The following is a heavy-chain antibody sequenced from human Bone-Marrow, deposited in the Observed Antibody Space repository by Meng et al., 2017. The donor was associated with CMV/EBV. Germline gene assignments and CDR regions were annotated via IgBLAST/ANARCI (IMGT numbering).Heavy chain of an antibody. CDR3: ARGRYSYGYGAFDI. J-gene: IGHJ3*02. CDR2: FNPDSGGT. CDR1: GYTFTAFY. D-gene: IGHD5-18*01. Sequence: ASVKVSCKASGYTFTAFYMHWVRQAPGQGLEWMGWFNPDSGGTNYAQKFQGRVTMTRDTSISTAYMELSRLRSYDTAVYYCARGRYSYGYGAFDIWGQGTMVTVSS. V-gene: IGHV1-2*02.